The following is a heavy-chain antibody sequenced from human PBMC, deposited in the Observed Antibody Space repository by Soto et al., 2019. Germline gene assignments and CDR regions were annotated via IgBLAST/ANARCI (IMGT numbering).Heavy chain of an antibody. CDR3: ARLRTTEYFQH. V-gene: IGHV3-48*01. D-gene: IGHD1-26*01. CDR1: GFTFSSYS. CDR2: ISSSSSTI. Sequence: EVQLVESGGGLVQPGGSLRLSCAASGFTFSSYSMNWVRQAPGKGLEWVSYISSSSSTIYYADSVKGRFTISRDNAKISLYLQMNSLRAEDTAVYYCARLRTTEYFQHWGQGTLVTVSS. J-gene: IGHJ1*01.